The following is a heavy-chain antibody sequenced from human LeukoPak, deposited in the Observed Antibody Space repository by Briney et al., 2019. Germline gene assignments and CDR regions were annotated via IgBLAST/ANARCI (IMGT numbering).Heavy chain of an antibody. J-gene: IGHJ4*02. CDR2: INPNSGGT. Sequence: ASVKVSCKAYGYSFTGCYMHWLRQAPGQGLEWMGWINPNSGGTKFAQKFQGRVTMTRDTSISTAYMELSRLRSDDTAVYYCARGLMQSGWYRHWGQGTLVTVSS. V-gene: IGHV1-2*02. D-gene: IGHD6-19*01. CDR1: GYSFTGCY. CDR3: ARGLMQSGWYRH.